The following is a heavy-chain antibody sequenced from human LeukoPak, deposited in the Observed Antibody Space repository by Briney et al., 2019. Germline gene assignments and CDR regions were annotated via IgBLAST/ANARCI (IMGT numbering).Heavy chain of an antibody. CDR1: GGSISSYY. V-gene: IGHV4-4*07. CDR2: IYTSGST. D-gene: IGHD6-19*01. CDR3: ARDAPSSGWYVPGFDP. Sequence: SETLSLTCTVSGGSISSYYWSWIRQPAGKGLEWIGRIYTSGSTNYNPSLKSRVTMSVDTSKNQFSLKLSSVTAADTAVYYSARDAPSSGWYVPGFDPWGQGTLVTVSS. J-gene: IGHJ5*02.